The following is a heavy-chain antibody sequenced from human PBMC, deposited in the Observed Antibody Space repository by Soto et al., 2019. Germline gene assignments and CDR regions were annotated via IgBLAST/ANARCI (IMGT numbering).Heavy chain of an antibody. D-gene: IGHD6-13*01. J-gene: IGHJ6*03. CDR2: ISVRGTT. CDR3: AKRGAAAFDRYYSYMDV. CDR1: GFTFSTYF. V-gene: IGHV3-23*01. Sequence: GGSLRLSCAATGFTFSTYFMTWFRQATGKGLEWVAGISVRGTTYYADSVKGRFTISRDNSQNTLYLQMNSLSAEDTAVYYCAKRGAAAFDRYYSYMDVWGKGTTVTVSS.